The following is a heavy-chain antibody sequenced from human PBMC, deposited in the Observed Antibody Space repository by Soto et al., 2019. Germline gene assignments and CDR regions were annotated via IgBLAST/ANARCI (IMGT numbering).Heavy chain of an antibody. CDR3: ARYIPGVRYYGMDV. J-gene: IGHJ6*02. V-gene: IGHV3-21*04. CDR2: ISRSSSYI. CDR1: GFTFSSYS. D-gene: IGHD2-2*01. Sequence: GSLRLSCAASGFTFSSYSMNWVRQAPGKGLEWVSSISRSSSYIYYADSVKGRFTISRDNSGNTLFLEMYSLRAEDTAVYYCARYIPGVRYYGMDVWGQGTTVTVS.